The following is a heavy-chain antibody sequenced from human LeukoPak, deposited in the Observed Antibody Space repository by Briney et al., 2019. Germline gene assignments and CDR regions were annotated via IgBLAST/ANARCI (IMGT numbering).Heavy chain of an antibody. CDR2: INHSGST. J-gene: IGHJ6*03. Sequence: PSETLSLTCAVYGGSFSGYYWSWIRQPPGKGLEWIGEINHSGSTNYNPSLKSRVTISVRTSKNQFSLKLSSVTAADTAVYYCARAGLRSCSGGSCYSHYMDVWGKGTTVTVSS. CDR3: ARAGLRSCSGGSCYSHYMDV. CDR1: GGSFSGYY. D-gene: IGHD2-15*01. V-gene: IGHV4-34*01.